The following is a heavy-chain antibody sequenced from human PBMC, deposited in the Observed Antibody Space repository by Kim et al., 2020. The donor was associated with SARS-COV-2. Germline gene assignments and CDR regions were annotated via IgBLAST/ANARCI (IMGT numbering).Heavy chain of an antibody. Sequence: ASVKVSCKASGYTFTGYYMHWVRQAPGHGLEWLGRINPNIGGTNYAQKFHGRVTMTRDTSISTSYMELSRLRSDDTAAYYCARDLTAFRRTGYWGQGTLVTVSS. D-gene: IGHD1-1*01. CDR1: GYTFTGYY. J-gene: IGHJ4*02. CDR3: ARDLTAFRRTGY. CDR2: INPNIGGT. V-gene: IGHV1-2*06.